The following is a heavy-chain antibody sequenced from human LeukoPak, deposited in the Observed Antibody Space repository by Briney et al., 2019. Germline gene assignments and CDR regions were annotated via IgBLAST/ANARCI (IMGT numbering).Heavy chain of an antibody. CDR3: ARDSPSRYYGMDV. Sequence: SVKVSCKASGGTFSSCAISWVRQAPGQGLEWMGGIIPIFGTANYAQKFQGRVTITADESTSTAYMELSSLRSEDTAVYYCARDSPSRYYGMDVWGKGTTVTVSS. J-gene: IGHJ6*04. CDR1: GGTFSSCA. V-gene: IGHV1-69*01. CDR2: IIPIFGTA. D-gene: IGHD2-2*01.